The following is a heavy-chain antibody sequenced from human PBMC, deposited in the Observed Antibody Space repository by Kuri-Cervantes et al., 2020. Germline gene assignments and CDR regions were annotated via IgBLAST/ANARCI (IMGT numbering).Heavy chain of an antibody. J-gene: IGHJ4*02. CDR2: INHSGST. V-gene: IGHV4-34*01. D-gene: IGHD3-22*01. Sequence: SETLSLTCAVYGGSFSGYYWSWIRQPPGKGLEWIGEINHSGSTNYNPSLKSRVTISVDTSKSQFSLKLSSVTAADTAVYYCAKDSSGSFYFDYWGQGTLVTVSS. CDR1: GGSFSGYY. CDR3: AKDSSGSFYFDY.